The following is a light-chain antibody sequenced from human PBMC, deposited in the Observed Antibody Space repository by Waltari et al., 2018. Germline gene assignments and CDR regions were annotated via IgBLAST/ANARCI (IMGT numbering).Light chain of an antibody. CDR3: QHRRG. CDR1: QSVSRY. Sequence: ELVLTQSPATLSLSPGERATLSCRASQSVSRYLAWYQQKPGQAHRLLIYDASNSATGIPARFSGSGSGTDFTLTISSLEPEDFAVYYCQHRRGFGQGTQLDVK. J-gene: IGKJ2*01. CDR2: DAS. V-gene: IGKV3-11*01.